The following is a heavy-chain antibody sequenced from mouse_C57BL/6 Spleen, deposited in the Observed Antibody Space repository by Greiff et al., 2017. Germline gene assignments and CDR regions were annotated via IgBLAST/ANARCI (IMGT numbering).Heavy chain of an antibody. V-gene: IGHV5-12*01. CDR2: ISNGGGST. CDR3: ARHESSGYLDY. J-gene: IGHJ2*01. CDR1: GFTFSDYY. Sequence: DVKLVESGGGLVQPGGSLKLSCAASGFTFSDYYMYWVRQTPEKRLEWVAYISNGGGSTYYPDTVKGRFTLSRDNAKNTLYLQMSRLKSEDTAMYYCARHESSGYLDYWGQGTTLTVSS. D-gene: IGHD3-2*02.